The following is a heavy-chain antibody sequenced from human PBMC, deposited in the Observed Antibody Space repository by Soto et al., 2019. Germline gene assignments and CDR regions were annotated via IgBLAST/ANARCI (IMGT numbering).Heavy chain of an antibody. D-gene: IGHD3-22*01. CDR3: ARDLDYDSSGYYPDY. V-gene: IGHV3-33*01. CDR2: IWYDGSNK. CDR1: GFTFSSYG. J-gene: IGHJ4*02. Sequence: LRLSCAASGFTFSSYGMHWVRQAPGKGLEWVAVIWYDGSNKYYADSVKGRFTISRDNSKNTLYLQMNSLRAEDTAVYYCARDLDYDSSGYYPDYWGQGTLVTVSS.